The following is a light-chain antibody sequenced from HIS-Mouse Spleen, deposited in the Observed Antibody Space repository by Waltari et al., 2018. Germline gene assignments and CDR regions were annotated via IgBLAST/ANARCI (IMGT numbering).Light chain of an antibody. Sequence: QSVLTQPPSVSGAPGQRVTISCTWSSSNIGAGYDLHWYQQLPGTAPKLLIYGNSNRPSGVPDRFSGSKSGTSASLAITGLQAEDEADYYCQSYDSSLSGSVFGGGTKLTVL. J-gene: IGLJ2*01. CDR3: QSYDSSLSGSV. CDR2: GNS. V-gene: IGLV1-40*01. CDR1: SSNIGAGYD.